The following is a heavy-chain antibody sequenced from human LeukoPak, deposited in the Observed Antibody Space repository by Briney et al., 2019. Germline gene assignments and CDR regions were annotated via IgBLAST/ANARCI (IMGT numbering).Heavy chain of an antibody. CDR1: GFTFSSYE. CDR3: ASHSSSWYGFDY. V-gene: IGHV3-48*03. D-gene: IGHD6-13*01. J-gene: IGHJ4*02. CDR2: ISSSGTTI. Sequence: GGSLRLSCAVSGFTFSSYEMNWVRQAPGKGLEWVSYISSSGTTIYYADSVKGRFTISRDNAKNSLYLQMNSLRAEDTAVYYCASHSSSWYGFDYWGQGTLVTVSS.